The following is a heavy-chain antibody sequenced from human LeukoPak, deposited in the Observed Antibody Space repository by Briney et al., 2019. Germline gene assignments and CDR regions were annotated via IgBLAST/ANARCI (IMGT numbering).Heavy chain of an antibody. CDR2: ISWNSGSI. Sequence: GGSLRLSCAASGFTFDDYAMHWVRQAPGKGLEWVSGISWNSGSIGYADSVKGRFTISRDNAKNSLYLQMNSLRAEDTAVYYCARVRSSGFDYWGQGTLVTVSS. D-gene: IGHD6-25*01. J-gene: IGHJ4*02. V-gene: IGHV3-9*01. CDR1: GFTFDDYA. CDR3: ARVRSSGFDY.